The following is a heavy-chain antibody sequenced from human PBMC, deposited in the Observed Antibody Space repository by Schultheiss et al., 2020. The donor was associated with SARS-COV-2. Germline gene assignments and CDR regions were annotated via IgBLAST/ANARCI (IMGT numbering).Heavy chain of an antibody. Sequence: SETLSLTCTVSGGSISSYYWSWIRQPPGKGLEWIGYIYYSGSTNYNPSLKSRVTISVDTSKNQFSLKLSSVTAADTAVYYCARVGLGFGELYYYYGMDVWGQGTTVTVSS. CDR2: IYYSGST. CDR3: ARVGLGFGELYYYYGMDV. V-gene: IGHV4-59*08. D-gene: IGHD3-10*01. CDR1: GGSISSYY. J-gene: IGHJ6*02.